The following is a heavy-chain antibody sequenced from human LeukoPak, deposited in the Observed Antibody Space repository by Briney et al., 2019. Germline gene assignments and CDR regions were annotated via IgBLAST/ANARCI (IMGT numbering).Heavy chain of an antibody. CDR1: GGSITSSGYY. CDR3: ARLFPYYYGSGSIGN. V-gene: IGHV4-39*01. Sequence: SETLSLTCTVSGGSITSSGYYWGWIRQPPGKGLEWIGCIYYSGSTYYSPSLKSRVTISVDTSKNQFSLKMSSVTAADTAVYYCARLFPYYYGSGSIGNWGQGTLVTVSS. D-gene: IGHD3-10*01. J-gene: IGHJ4*02. CDR2: IYYSGST.